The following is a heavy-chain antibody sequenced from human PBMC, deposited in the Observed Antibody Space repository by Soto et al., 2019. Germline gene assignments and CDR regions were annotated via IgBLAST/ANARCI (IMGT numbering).Heavy chain of an antibody. CDR2: TNPKSGNT. V-gene: IGHV1-8*01. CDR3: ARGAGYPPYYYMDV. Sequence: QVQLVQSGAEVKKPGASVKVSCKASGHTFTSYDINWVRQATGQGLEWMGWTNPKSGNTGYAQKFQGRVTMTRNTSIRTAYMELSSLRSEDTAVYYCARGAGYPPYYYMDVWGNGTTFTVSS. J-gene: IGHJ6*03. CDR1: GHTFTSYD. D-gene: IGHD2-15*01.